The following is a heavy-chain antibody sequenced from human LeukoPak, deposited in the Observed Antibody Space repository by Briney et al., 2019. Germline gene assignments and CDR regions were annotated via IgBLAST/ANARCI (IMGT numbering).Heavy chain of an antibody. CDR2: INENAANT. CDR3: TKGDGGWYPIDY. J-gene: IGHJ4*02. Sequence: PGGSLRLSCAASGFTFSKYGMSWVRQAPGKGLEWVSTINENAANTHYADFVKGRFTISRDNSKNTLLLQMNSLRADDTALYYCTKGDGGWYPIDYWGQGTLVIVSS. D-gene: IGHD6-19*01. V-gene: IGHV3-23*01. CDR1: GFTFSKYG.